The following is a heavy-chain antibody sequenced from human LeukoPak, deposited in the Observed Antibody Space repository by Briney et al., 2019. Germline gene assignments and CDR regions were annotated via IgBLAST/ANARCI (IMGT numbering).Heavy chain of an antibody. Sequence: SETLSLTCTVSGASISSSSYYWGWIRQPPGKGLEWIGSIYYSGSTYYNPSLKSRVTISVDTSKNQFSLKLSSVTAADTAVYYCARSTIAVSIWFDPWGQGTLVTVSS. V-gene: IGHV4-39*01. D-gene: IGHD2-15*01. J-gene: IGHJ5*02. CDR3: ARSTIAVSIWFDP. CDR2: IYYSGST. CDR1: GASISSSSYY.